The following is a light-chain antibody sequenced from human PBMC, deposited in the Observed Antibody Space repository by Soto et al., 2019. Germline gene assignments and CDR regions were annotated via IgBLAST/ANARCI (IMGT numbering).Light chain of an antibody. CDR3: QQRRSWPPTIT. J-gene: IGKJ5*01. V-gene: IGKV3-11*01. CDR1: QSVSTY. CDR2: DAS. Sequence: IVLAQSPGTLSFSPCQSATLSSSSIQSVSTYLAWYQQRPGQAPRLLIYDASYRATDIPPRFSGSGSGTDFTLTISSLEPEDFAVYYCQQRRSWPPTITFGQGTRLEI.